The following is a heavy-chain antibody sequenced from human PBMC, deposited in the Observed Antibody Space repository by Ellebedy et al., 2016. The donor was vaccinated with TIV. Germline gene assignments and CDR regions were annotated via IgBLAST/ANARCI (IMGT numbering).Heavy chain of an antibody. V-gene: IGHV4-30-4*01. CDR1: GGSISSGDYY. J-gene: IGHJ5*02. CDR2: IYYSGST. Sequence: LRLXXTVSGGSISSGDYYWSWIRQPPGKGLEWIGYIYYSGSTYYNPSLKSRVTISVDTSKNQFSLKLSSVTAADTAVYYWARDIVTGCGCDCQHLWGQGTLVTV. CDR3: ARDIVTGCGCDCQHL. D-gene: IGHD2-21*02.